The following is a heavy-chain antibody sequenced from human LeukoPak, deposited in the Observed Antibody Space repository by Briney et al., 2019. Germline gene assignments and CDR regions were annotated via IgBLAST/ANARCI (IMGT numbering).Heavy chain of an antibody. CDR2: IYYSGST. CDR1: GGSISSSSYY. V-gene: IGHV4-39*01. CDR3: ARSDYGDYWYFDL. D-gene: IGHD4-17*01. Sequence: SETLSLTCTVSGGSISSSSYYWGWIRQPPGTGLEWIGSIYYSGSTFYNPSLKSRVTISVDTSKNQFSLKLSSVTAADTALYYCARSDYGDYWYFDLWGRGTLVTVSS. J-gene: IGHJ2*01.